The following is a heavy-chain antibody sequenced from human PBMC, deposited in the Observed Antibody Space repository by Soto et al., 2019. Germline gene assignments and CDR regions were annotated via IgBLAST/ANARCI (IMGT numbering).Heavy chain of an antibody. CDR3: ATIPGGGNYLLYYFDY. J-gene: IGHJ4*02. V-gene: IGHV4-31*03. CDR2: IYYSGST. CDR1: GGSISSGGYY. D-gene: IGHD4-4*01. Sequence: PSETLSLTCTVSGGSISSGGYYWSWIRQHPGKGLEWIGYIYYSGSTYYNPSLKSRVTISVDTSKNQFSLKLSSVTAADTAVYYCATIPGGGNYLLYYFDYWGQGTLVTVSS.